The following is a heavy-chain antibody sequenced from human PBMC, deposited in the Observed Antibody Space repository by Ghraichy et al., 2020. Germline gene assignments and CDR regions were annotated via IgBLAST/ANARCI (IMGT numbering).Heavy chain of an antibody. CDR2: IYWDDDK. Sequence: SGPTLVKPTQTLTLTCTFSGFSLSTRGVGVGWIRQPPGKALEWLALIYWDDDKHYSPSLKSRLTITKDTSKNQVVLTVTNMDPVDTATYYCAHSLLILAYYYFDYWGQGTLVTVSS. CDR3: AHSLLILAYYYFDY. J-gene: IGHJ4*02. V-gene: IGHV2-5*02. D-gene: IGHD3-16*01. CDR1: GFSLSTRGVG.